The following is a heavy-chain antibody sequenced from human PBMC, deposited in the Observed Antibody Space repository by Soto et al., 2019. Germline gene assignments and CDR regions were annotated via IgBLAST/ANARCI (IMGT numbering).Heavy chain of an antibody. CDR1: GFTFSSYS. D-gene: IGHD3-3*01. CDR2: ISSSSSTI. Sequence: PVGSLRLSCAASGFTFSSYSMNWVRQAPGKGLEWVSYISSSSSTIYYADSVKGRFTISRDNAKNSLYLQMNSLRDEDTAVYYCARSIRTYYDFWSGYRETHYYYYGMDVWGQGTTVTVSS. J-gene: IGHJ6*02. V-gene: IGHV3-48*02. CDR3: ARSIRTYYDFWSGYRETHYYYYGMDV.